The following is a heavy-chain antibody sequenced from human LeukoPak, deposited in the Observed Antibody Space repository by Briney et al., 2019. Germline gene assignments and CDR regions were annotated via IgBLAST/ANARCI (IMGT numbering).Heavy chain of an antibody. CDR3: ARAWMATIIDY. Sequence: GGSLRLSCAASGFTFSGYAMHWVRQAPGKGLEWVSVISYDGSNKYCADSVKGRFTISRDSSKNTLYLQMSSLRAEDTAVYYCARAWMATIIDYWGQGTLVTVSS. CDR1: GFTFSGYA. V-gene: IGHV3-30-3*01. CDR2: ISYDGSNK. J-gene: IGHJ4*02. D-gene: IGHD5-24*01.